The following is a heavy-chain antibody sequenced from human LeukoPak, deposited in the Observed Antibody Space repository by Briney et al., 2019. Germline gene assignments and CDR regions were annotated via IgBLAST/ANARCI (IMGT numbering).Heavy chain of an antibody. CDR1: GSTFSSYW. CDR2: IKQDGSEK. Sequence: PGGSLRLSCAASGSTFSSYWMSWVRQAPGKGLEWVANIKQDGSEKYYVDSVKGRFTISRDNSKNTLYLQMNSLRAEDTAVYYCALLDKLLVSDPWGQGTLVTVSS. V-gene: IGHV3-7*03. J-gene: IGHJ5*02. CDR3: ALLDKLLVSDP. D-gene: IGHD2/OR15-2a*01.